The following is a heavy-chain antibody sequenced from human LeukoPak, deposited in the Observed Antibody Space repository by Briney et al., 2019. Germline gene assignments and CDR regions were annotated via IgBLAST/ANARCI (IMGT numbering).Heavy chain of an antibody. CDR3: TTDYSHFELSREYCAY. V-gene: IGHV3-15*01. J-gene: IGHJ4*02. CDR2: IKDNIDGGTK. CDR1: GFILTSVW. Sequence: NPGGSVTLLCVASGFILTSVWVVCLRRAPGKGVGGGGRIKDNIDGGTKDLAAHVKGRFTISREDSRSTVYPQMNNLKTEDTAVYYCTTDYSHFELSREYCAYGGLGTLVTVS. D-gene: IGHD2/OR15-2a*01.